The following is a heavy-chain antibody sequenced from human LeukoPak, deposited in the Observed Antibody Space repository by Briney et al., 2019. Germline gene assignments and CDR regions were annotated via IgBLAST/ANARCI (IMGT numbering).Heavy chain of an antibody. D-gene: IGHD3-16*01. CDR2: ISGSGGST. CDR3: AKEGVGAYFFDY. V-gene: IGHV3-23*01. CDR1: GFTVSSNY. J-gene: IGHJ4*02. Sequence: PGGSLRLSCAASGFTVSSNYVSWVRQAPGKGLEWVSAISGSGGSTYYADSVKGRFTISRDNSKNTLYLQMNSLRAEDTAVYYCAKEGVGAYFFDYWGQGTLVTVSS.